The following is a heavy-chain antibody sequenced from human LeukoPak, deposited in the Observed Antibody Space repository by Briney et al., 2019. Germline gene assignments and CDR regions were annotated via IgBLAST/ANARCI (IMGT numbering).Heavy chain of an antibody. Sequence: GRSLRLSCAASGFTFSSYGMHWVRQAPGKGLEWVAVISYDGSNKYYADSVKGRFTISRDNSKNTLYLQMNSLRAEDTAVYYCAKDVAQLWFRVVNYFDYWGQGTLVTVSS. V-gene: IGHV3-30*18. J-gene: IGHJ4*02. CDR3: AKDVAQLWFRVVNYFDY. D-gene: IGHD5-18*01. CDR2: ISYDGSNK. CDR1: GFTFSSYG.